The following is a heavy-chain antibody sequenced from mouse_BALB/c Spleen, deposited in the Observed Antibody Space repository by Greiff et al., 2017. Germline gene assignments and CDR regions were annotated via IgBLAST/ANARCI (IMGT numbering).Heavy chain of an antibody. CDR3: TRRGGKDWYFDD. Sequence: VQLQQSGAELVKPGASVKLSCTASGYTFTSYYMYWVKQRPGQGLEWIGEINPSNGGTNFNEKFKSKATLTVDKSSSTEYMQLSSLTSEESAVYYSTRRGGKDWYFDDWGAGTTGTVSS. CDR2: INPSNGGT. CDR1: GYTFTSYY. D-gene: IGHD1-1*02. J-gene: IGHJ1*01. V-gene: IGHV1S81*02.